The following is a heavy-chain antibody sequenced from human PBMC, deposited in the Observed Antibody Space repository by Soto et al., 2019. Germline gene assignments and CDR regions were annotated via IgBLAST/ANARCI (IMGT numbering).Heavy chain of an antibody. V-gene: IGHV1-69*13. CDR2: IIPIFGTA. CDR1: GGTFSCYA. CDR3: ARFVVPAAINVEDAFDI. J-gene: IGHJ3*02. D-gene: IGHD2-2*01. Sequence: GASVKVSCKASGGTFSCYAIRWVRQAPGQGIEWMGGIIPIFGTANYAQKFQGRVTITADESTSSAYMELSSLRSEDTAVYYCARFVVPAAINVEDAFDIWGQGTMVTVSS.